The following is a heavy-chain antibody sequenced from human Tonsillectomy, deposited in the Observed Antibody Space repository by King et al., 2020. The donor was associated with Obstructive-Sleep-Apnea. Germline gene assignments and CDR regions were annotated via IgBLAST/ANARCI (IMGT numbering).Heavy chain of an antibody. D-gene: IGHD5-18*01. CDR3: ARENRYSYGRSNDAFDI. J-gene: IGHJ3*02. Sequence: VQLQQSGPGLVKPSQTLSLTCAISGDSVSSNSAAWNWIRQSPSRGLEWLGRTYYRSKWYNDYAVSVKSRITINPDTSKNQFSLQLNSVTPEDTAVYYCARENRYSYGRSNDAFDIWGQGTMVTVSS. CDR2: TYYRSKWYN. CDR1: GDSVSSNSAA. V-gene: IGHV6-1*01.